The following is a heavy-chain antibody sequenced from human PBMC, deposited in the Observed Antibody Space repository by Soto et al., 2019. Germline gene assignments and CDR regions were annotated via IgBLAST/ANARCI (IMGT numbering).Heavy chain of an antibody. V-gene: IGHV1-69*06. D-gene: IGHD5-18*01. J-gene: IGHJ4*02. Sequence: QVQLVQSGAEVKKPGSSVKVSCTASGGTFSSYAISWVRQAPGQGLEWMGGITPIFGTANYAQKFQGRVTITADKSTRTAYMELSSLRAEDTAVYYCAKLGVTAMGKIDYWGQHTQVTVSS. CDR3: AKLGVTAMGKIDY. CDR2: ITPIFGTA. CDR1: GGTFSSYA.